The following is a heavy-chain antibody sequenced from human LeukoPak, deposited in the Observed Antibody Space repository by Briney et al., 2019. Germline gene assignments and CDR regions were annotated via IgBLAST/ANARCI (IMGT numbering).Heavy chain of an antibody. CDR1: GFTFSGSA. CDR3: AKLPSSGSGPKS. CDR2: IRSKANSYAT. Sequence: GGSLRLSCAASGFTFSGSAMHWVRQASGKGLEWVGRIRSKANSYATAYAASVKGRFTISRDDSKNTAYLQMNSLRAEDTAVYYCAKLPSSGSGPKSWGQGTLVTVSS. V-gene: IGHV3-73*01. J-gene: IGHJ5*02. D-gene: IGHD3-10*01.